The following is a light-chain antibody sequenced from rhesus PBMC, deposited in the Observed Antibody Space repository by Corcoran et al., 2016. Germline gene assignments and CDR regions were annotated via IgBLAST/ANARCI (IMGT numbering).Light chain of an antibody. CDR3: QQYSSRPWT. CDR1: QGISSW. V-gene: IGKV1-22*01. J-gene: IGKJ1*01. Sequence: DIQMTQSPSSLSASVGDTVTITCRASQGISSWLAWYQQKPWKAPKLLSYKASSLQSGFPSRFSGSGSGTDFTLTISSLQSEDFATYYCQQYSSRPWTFGQGTKVEIK. CDR2: KAS.